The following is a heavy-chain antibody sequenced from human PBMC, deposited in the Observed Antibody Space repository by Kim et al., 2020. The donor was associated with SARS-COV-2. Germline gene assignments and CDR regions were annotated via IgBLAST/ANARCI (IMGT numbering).Heavy chain of an antibody. V-gene: IGHV3-74*01. D-gene: IGHD6-25*01. J-gene: IGHJ3*02. CDR3: ARDRLYGGYLVDAFDI. Sequence: SVKGRFTISRDNAKNTLYLQMNSLRAEDTAVYYCARDRLYGGYLVDAFDIWGQGTMVTVSS.